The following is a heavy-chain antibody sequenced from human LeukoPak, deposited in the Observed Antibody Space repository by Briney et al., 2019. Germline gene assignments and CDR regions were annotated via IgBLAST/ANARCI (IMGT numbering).Heavy chain of an antibody. CDR2: INQDGSEK. J-gene: IGHJ4*02. V-gene: IGHV3-7*01. CDR3: ARDGHPFDL. CDR1: GFRFSSYW. Sequence: GGSLRLSCAASGFRFSSYWMSWGGQAPGKGLEWVANINQDGSEKYYVDSVKGRFTISRDNAKNSLYLQMNSLRAEDTAVYYCARDGHPFDLWGQGTLVTVAS.